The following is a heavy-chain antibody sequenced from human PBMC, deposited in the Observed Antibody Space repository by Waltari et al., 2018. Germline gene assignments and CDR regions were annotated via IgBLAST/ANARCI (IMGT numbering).Heavy chain of an antibody. V-gene: IGHV3-74*02. CDR3: ARHLHY. CDR2: ISEDGSVA. Sequence: VQLVESGGGVVQPGGSLRLSCVASGSIFSNYWMHWVRQVPGKGLVWVSRISEDGSVANYADSVQGRFTVSRDNARNTLYLQMDSLRVEDTAVYYCARHLHYWGQGTLVTVSS. CDR1: GSIFSNYW. J-gene: IGHJ4*02.